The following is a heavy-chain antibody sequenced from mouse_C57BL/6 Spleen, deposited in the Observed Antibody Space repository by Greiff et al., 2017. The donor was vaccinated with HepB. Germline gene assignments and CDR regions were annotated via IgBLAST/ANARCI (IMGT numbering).Heavy chain of an antibody. V-gene: IGHV5-17*01. CDR3: ARLGLAFAY. CDR1: GFTFSDYG. D-gene: IGHD4-1*01. Sequence: EVQLVESGGGLVKPGGSLNLSCAASGFTFSDYGMHWVRQAPEKGLEWVAYISSGSSTIYYADTVKGRFTISRDNAKNTLFLQMTSLRSEDTAMYYCARLGLAFAYWGQGTLVTVSA. CDR2: ISSGSSTI. J-gene: IGHJ3*01.